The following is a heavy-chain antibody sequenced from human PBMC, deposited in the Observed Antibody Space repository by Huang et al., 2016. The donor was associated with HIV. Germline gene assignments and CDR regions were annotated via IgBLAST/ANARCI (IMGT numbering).Heavy chain of an antibody. CDR3: ARDPRIQSWLNFFDY. V-gene: IGHV3-74*01. CDR2: IKSDGIST. Sequence: EVQLVESGGGLVQPGGSLRLYCAASGFSISSYWMHWVRQAPGKGLVWVIRIKSDGISTSDADSVKGLFTISRDDAKNTLYLQMNSRRAEDTAVYYCARDPRIQSWLNFFDYWGQGTLVSVSS. D-gene: IGHD3-22*01. J-gene: IGHJ4*02. CDR1: GFSISSYW.